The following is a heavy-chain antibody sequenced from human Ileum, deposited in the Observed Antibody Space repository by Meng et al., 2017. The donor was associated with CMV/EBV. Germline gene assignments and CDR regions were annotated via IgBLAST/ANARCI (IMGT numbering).Heavy chain of an antibody. V-gene: IGHV4-4*07. CDR2: IHTSGTT. D-gene: IGHD2-2*01. J-gene: IGHJ4*02. CDR1: DGSISSYY. Sequence: QVQRPGSGPGLGKPSETLSLTCTVSDGSISSYYWSWIRQSAGKGLEWIGRIHTSGTTNYNPSLKSRVTLSLDTSKDQFSLKLTSVTAADTAVYYCAREKSSCTSSTCYGVDSWGQGTLVTSPQ. CDR3: AREKSSCTSSTCYGVDS.